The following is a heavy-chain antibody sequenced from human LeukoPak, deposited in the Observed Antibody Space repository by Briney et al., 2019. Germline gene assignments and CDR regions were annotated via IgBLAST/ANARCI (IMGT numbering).Heavy chain of an antibody. CDR1: GFTFSSYA. V-gene: IGHV3-23*01. J-gene: IGHJ4*02. D-gene: IGHD3-22*01. CDR2: ISGSGTNT. CDR3: AGGSGYYDSSGLDY. Sequence: GGSLRLSCAASGFTFSSYAMSWVRQGPGKGLEWVSAISGSGTNTYYADSVKGRFTISRDSSKNTLYLQMNSLRAEDTAVYYCAGGSGYYDSSGLDYWGQGTLVTVSS.